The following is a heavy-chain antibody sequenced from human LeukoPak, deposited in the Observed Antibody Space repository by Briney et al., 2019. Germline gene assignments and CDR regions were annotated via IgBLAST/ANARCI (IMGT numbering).Heavy chain of an antibody. D-gene: IGHD1-1*01. CDR3: ARDLTTGTWTAWFDP. V-gene: IGHV4-59*01. CDR2: IYYSGST. J-gene: IGHJ5*02. Sequence: SETLSLTCTVSGGSISSYYWSWLRQPPGKGLEWIGYIYYSGSTNYNPSLKSRVTISVDTSKNQFSLKLSSVTAADTAVYYCARDLTTGTWTAWFDPWGQGTLVTVSS. CDR1: GGSISSYY.